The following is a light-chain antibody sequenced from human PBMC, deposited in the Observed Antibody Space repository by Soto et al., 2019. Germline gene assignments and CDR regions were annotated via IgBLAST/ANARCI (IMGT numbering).Light chain of an antibody. V-gene: IGLV2-14*01. J-gene: IGLJ2*01. CDR2: DVN. Sequence: QSALTQPASVSGSLGQSITISCTGTSSDVDGYNYVSWYQYHPGKAPKLMIYDVNNRPSGVSNRFSGSKSGNTASLTISGLQAENEADYYCSSFTISRNTVIFGGGTKLTVL. CDR3: SSFTISRNTVI. CDR1: SSDVDGYNY.